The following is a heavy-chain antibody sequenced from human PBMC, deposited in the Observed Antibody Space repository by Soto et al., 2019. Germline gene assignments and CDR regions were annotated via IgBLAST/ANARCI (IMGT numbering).Heavy chain of an antibody. J-gene: IGHJ5*02. V-gene: IGHV4-4*07. D-gene: IGHD3-3*01. CDR2: IYSSGST. Sequence: QVQLQESGPGLVKPSETLSLNCTVTGGAISGYYWTWIRQSAGEGLEWIGRIYSSGSTNYNPSLKSRVTTSLDTSMNYFSLRLRSVTAADTAVYYCARGQRFSDWFDPWGQGTLVTVSS. CDR3: ARGQRFSDWFDP. CDR1: GGAISGYY.